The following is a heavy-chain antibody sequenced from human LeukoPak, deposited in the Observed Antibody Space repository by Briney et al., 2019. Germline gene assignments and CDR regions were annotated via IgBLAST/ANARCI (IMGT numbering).Heavy chain of an antibody. V-gene: IGHV3-21*04. CDR1: GFTFTNYN. Sequence: GGSLRLSCAASGFTFTNYNMHWVRQAPGKGLEWISYISGGSGTIYYADSVKGRFTISRDNAKNTVYLQMNSLRAEDTAVFYCARLVATTGRLYFDYWGQGNLVTVSS. D-gene: IGHD1-1*01. CDR2: ISGGSGTI. J-gene: IGHJ4*02. CDR3: ARLVATTGRLYFDY.